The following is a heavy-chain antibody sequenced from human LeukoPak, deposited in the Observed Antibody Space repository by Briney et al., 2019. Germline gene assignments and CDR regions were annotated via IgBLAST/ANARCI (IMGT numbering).Heavy chain of an antibody. J-gene: IGHJ3*02. CDR2: ISNSGST. V-gene: IGHV4-59*01. CDR1: GGSISSYY. D-gene: IGHD1-1*01. CDR3: VRLQPNTGEWAFDI. Sequence: PSETLSLTSTLPGGSISSYYWSWSREPPGKGLWWSGHISNSGSTNYNPSLKSRVTISVDTSKNQLSLKLSSVTAADTAVYHCVRLQPNTGEWAFDIWGQGTMVSVSS.